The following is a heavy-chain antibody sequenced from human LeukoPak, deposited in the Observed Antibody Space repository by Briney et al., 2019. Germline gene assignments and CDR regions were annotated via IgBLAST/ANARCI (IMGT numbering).Heavy chain of an antibody. D-gene: IGHD5-12*01. V-gene: IGHV3-30*04. CDR1: GFTFSRNA. J-gene: IGHJ3*02. CDR3: ARDRVEWLRFGSAFHI. CDR2: ISHDGNDE. Sequence: GGSLRLSCAASGFTFSRNAMHWVRQPPGKGLEWVAIISHDGNDEYYADSVKGRFTISRDNSKNTVSLQMNSLRTEDTALYYCARDRVEWLRFGSAFHIWGQGTVVTVSS.